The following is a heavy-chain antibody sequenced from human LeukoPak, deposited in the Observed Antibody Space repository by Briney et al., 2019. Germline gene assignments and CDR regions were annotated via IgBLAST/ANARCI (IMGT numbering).Heavy chain of an antibody. CDR2: IYTSGST. V-gene: IGHV4-61*02. Sequence: PSETLSLTCTVSGGSISSGSYYWSWIRQPAGKGLEWIGRIYTSGSTNYNPSLKSRVTISVDTSKNQFSLKLSSVTAADTAVYYCASATTGKTYGSGSYYFGYNWFDPWGQGTLVTVSS. D-gene: IGHD3-10*01. CDR1: GGSISSGSYY. CDR3: ASATTGKTYGSGSYYFGYNWFDP. J-gene: IGHJ5*02.